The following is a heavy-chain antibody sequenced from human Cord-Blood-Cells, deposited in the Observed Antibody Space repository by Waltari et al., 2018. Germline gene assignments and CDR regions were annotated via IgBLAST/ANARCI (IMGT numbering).Heavy chain of an antibody. CDR1: GGSISSSSYY. J-gene: IGHJ4*02. CDR2: IYYSGST. CDR3: ATPRD. Sequence: QLQLQESGPGLGKPSETLSIPCTVSGGSISSSSYYWGWIRQPPGKGLEWIGSIYYSGSTYYNPSLKSRVTISVDTSKNQFSLKLSSVTAADTAVYYCATPRDWGQGTLVTVSS. V-gene: IGHV4-39*01.